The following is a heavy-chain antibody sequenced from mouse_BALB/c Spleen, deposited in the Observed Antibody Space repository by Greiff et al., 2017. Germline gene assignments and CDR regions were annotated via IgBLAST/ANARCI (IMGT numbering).Heavy chain of an antibody. CDR1: GYTFTDYN. CDR2: INPNNGGT. Sequence: EVQLQQSGPELVKPGASVKIPCKASGYTFTDYNMDWVKQSHGKSLEWIGDINPNNGGTIYNQKFKGKATLTVDKSSSTAYMELRSLTSEDTAVYYCARRRDYRYGYYFDYWGQGTTLTVSS. CDR3: ARRRDYRYGYYFDY. D-gene: IGHD2-14*01. J-gene: IGHJ2*01. V-gene: IGHV1-18*01.